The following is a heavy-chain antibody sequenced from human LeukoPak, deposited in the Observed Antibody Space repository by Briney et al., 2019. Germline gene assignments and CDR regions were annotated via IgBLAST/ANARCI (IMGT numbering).Heavy chain of an antibody. CDR2: ISSNSGSI. CDR1: GFTFDDYA. J-gene: IGHJ6*02. CDR3: ARGSGGDYRDYYYYGMDV. V-gene: IGHV3-9*01. D-gene: IGHD4-17*01. Sequence: GRSLRLSCAASGFTFDDYAMHWVRQAPGKGLEWVSGISSNSGSIGYADSVKGRFTISRDNAKNSLYLQMNSLRAEDTALYYCARGSGGDYRDYYYYGMDVWGQGTTVTVSS.